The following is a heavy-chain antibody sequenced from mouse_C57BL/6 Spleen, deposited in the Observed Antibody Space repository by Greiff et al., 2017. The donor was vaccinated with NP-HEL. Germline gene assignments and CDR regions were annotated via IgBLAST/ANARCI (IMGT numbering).Heavy chain of an antibody. CDR2: IDPSDSYT. D-gene: IGHD1-3*01. V-gene: IGHV1-69*01. CDR1: GYTFTSYW. CDR3: ARVSDNYEAWFAY. Sequence: VQLQQPGAELVMPGASVKLSCKASGYTFTSYWMHWVKQRPGQGLEWIGEIDPSDSYTNYNQKFKGKSTLTVDKSSSTAYMQLSSLTSEDAAVYDCARVSDNYEAWFAYWGQGTLVTVTA. J-gene: IGHJ3*01.